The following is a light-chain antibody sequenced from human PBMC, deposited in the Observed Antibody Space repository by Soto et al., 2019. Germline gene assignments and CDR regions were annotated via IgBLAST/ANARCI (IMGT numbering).Light chain of an antibody. CDR2: DVS. CDR1: SSDVGGYNY. V-gene: IGLV2-11*01. CDR3: CSYAGSDSYG. Sequence: QSALTQPHSVSGSPGQSVAISCTGTSSDVGGYNYVSRYQQHPGKAPKLMIYDVSKRPSGVPDRFSGSKSGNTASLTISGRQAEDEADYYCCSYAGSDSYGLGTGAKRTVL. J-gene: IGLJ1*01.